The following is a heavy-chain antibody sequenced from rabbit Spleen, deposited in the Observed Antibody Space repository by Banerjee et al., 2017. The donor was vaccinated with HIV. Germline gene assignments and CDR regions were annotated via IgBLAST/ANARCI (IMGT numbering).Heavy chain of an antibody. CDR3: ARDLLGVIGWNFNL. D-gene: IGHD1-1*01. J-gene: IGHJ4*01. Sequence: QSLEESGGDLVKPGASLTLSCKASGFSFSNKAVMCWVRQAPGKGLEWIACINAVTAKAVYASWAKGRFTLSKTSSTTVTLQMTSLTDADTATYFCARDLLGVIGWNFNLWGQGTLVTVS. V-gene: IGHV1S40*01. CDR2: INAVTAKA. CDR1: GFSFSNKAV.